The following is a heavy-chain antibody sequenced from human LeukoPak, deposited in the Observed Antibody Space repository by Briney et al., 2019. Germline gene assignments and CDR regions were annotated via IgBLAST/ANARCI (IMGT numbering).Heavy chain of an antibody. Sequence: PGGSLRLSCAASGFTFSDYLMSWLRQAPGKGLEWVANIKQDGSEKYYVDSVKGRFTISRDNAKNSLYLQMNSLRAEDTAVYYCARRPRLYSSSPIAAFDYWGQGTLVTVSS. CDR1: GFTFSDYL. CDR2: IKQDGSEK. V-gene: IGHV3-7*01. D-gene: IGHD6-6*01. J-gene: IGHJ4*02. CDR3: ARRPRLYSSSPIAAFDY.